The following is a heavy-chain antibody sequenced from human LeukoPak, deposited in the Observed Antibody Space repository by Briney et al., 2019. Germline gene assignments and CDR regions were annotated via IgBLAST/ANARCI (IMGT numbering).Heavy chain of an antibody. CDR2: INAHSGGT. CDR3: ARDGTGVYNLVQY. Sequence: GASVKVSCKASRYTFTGHDIHWVRQAPGQGLEWLGLINAHSGGTNYAQKFQGRVTMARDTSITTAYMELSRLRSDDTAVYFCARDGTGVYNLVQYWGQGTLVTVSS. D-gene: IGHD5-24*01. CDR1: RYTFTGHD. V-gene: IGHV1-2*02. J-gene: IGHJ4*02.